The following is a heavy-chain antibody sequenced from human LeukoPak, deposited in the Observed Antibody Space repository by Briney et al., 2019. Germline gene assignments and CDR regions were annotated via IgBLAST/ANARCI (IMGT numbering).Heavy chain of an antibody. CDR2: INHNGNVN. Sequence: PGGSLRLSCAASGFTFSSYWMNWARQAPGKGLEWVASINHNGNVNYYVDSVKGRFTISRDNAKNSLYLQMNSLRAEDTAVYYCARDRSWANIWGQGTLVTVSS. D-gene: IGHD1-26*01. V-gene: IGHV3-7*03. J-gene: IGHJ4*02. CDR3: ARDRSWANI. CDR1: GFTFSSYW.